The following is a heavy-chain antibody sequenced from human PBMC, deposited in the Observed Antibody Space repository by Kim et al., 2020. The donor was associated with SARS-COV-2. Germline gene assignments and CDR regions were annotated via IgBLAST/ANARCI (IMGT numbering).Heavy chain of an antibody. Sequence: SETLSLTCAVTGGSISSSFNYWGWIRQPPGKGLEWIRSVYHSGTTYDSPSLKSRVTVSVDTSKYVFSLEVTSVTAADTAVYFCSGLPHDSSGYVDCWGQGVLVTVSS. J-gene: IGHJ4*02. D-gene: IGHD3-22*01. CDR2: VYHSGTT. CDR3: SGLPHDSSGYVDC. V-gene: IGHV4-39*01. CDR1: GGSISSSFNY.